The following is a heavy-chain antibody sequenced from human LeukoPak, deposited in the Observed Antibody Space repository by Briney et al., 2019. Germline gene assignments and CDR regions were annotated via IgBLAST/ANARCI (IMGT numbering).Heavy chain of an antibody. Sequence: PGGSLRLSCAASGFTFSTYSMNWVRQAPGKGLEWVSFISSSSSYIYHADSVKGRFTISRDNAKNSLYLQMNSLSAVDTAVYYCAREGVGSYYGSGDYWGQGTLVTVSS. CDR2: ISSSSSYI. CDR3: AREGVGSYYGSGDY. D-gene: IGHD1-26*01. V-gene: IGHV3-21*04. J-gene: IGHJ4*02. CDR1: GFTFSTYS.